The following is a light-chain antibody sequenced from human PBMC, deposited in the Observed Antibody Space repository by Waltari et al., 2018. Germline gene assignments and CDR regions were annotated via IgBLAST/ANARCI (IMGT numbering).Light chain of an antibody. Sequence: QSVLTQPPSVSAAPGQRVTISCSGGSSNIGNNYVSWYRQFPGTAPKIRRYEKTARPSVIPGRFACSTSGTSATLDITGLQAGDEADYYCGTWDSSLSGAVFGGGTHLTVL. J-gene: IGLJ7*01. CDR2: EKT. V-gene: IGLV1-51*02. CDR1: SSNIGNNY. CDR3: GTWDSSLSGAV.